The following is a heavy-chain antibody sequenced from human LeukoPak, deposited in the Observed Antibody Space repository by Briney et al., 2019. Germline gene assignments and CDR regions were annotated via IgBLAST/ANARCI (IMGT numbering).Heavy chain of an antibody. CDR2: IIPIFGTA. CDR3: ARAYSGYDFFDY. CDR1: GGSFSRYA. Sequence: SVKVSCKASGGSFSRYAISWVRQAPGQGLEWMGGIIPIFGTANYAQKFQGRVTITADESTSTAYMEVSSLRSEDTAVYYCARAYSGYDFFDYWGQGILVTVSS. V-gene: IGHV1-69*01. D-gene: IGHD5-12*01. J-gene: IGHJ4*02.